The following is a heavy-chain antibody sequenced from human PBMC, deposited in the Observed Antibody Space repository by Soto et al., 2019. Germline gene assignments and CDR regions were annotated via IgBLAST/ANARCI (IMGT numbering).Heavy chain of an antibody. CDR1: GYSFTNYW. V-gene: IGHV5-10-1*01. D-gene: IGHD2-15*01. Sequence: GESLKISCKGSGYSFTNYWISWVRQMPGQGLEWMGRIDPSDSYSNYGPSFQGLVTISTDKSISTVYLKWTSLKASDTAMYFCARHRGGQMPTRLDVWGQGTAVTVSS. CDR2: IDPSDSYS. J-gene: IGHJ6*02. CDR3: ARHRGGQMPTRLDV.